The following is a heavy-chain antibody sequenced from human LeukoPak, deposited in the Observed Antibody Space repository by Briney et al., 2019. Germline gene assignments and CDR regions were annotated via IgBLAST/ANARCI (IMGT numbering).Heavy chain of an antibody. CDR1: GGSISSSSYY. V-gene: IGHV4-39*01. Sequence: SETLSLTCTVSGGSISSSSYYWGWIRQPPGKGLEWIGSIYYSGSTYYNPSLKSRVTISVDTSKNQFSLKLSSVTAADTAVYYCARHGRAVAGPKYFRHWGQGTLVTVSS. J-gene: IGHJ1*01. CDR3: ARHGRAVAGPKYFRH. D-gene: IGHD6-19*01. CDR2: IYYSGST.